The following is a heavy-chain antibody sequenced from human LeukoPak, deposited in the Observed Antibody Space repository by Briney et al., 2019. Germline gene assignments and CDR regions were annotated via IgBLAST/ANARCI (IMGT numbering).Heavy chain of an antibody. D-gene: IGHD3-22*01. J-gene: IGHJ4*02. Sequence: GGSLRLSCAASGFTFSSYEMTWVRQAPGKGLEWVSHISSSGSSIHYADSVKGRFTISRDNAKNSLYLQMNSLRAEDTAVYYCARTSDYYDSSGYYYYFDYWGQGTLVTVSS. CDR3: ARTSDYYDSSGYYYYFDY. CDR2: ISSSGSSI. V-gene: IGHV3-48*03. CDR1: GFTFSSYE.